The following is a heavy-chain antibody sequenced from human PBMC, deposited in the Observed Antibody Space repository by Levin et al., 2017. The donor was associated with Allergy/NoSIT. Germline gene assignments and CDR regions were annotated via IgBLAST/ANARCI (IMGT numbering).Heavy chain of an antibody. Sequence: ASVKVSCKASGGTFSSYAISWVRQAPGQGLEWMGGIIPIFGTANYAQKFQGRVTSTADESTSTAYMELSSLRSEDTAVYYCARAVRYSYGPYYFDYWGQGTLVTVSS. V-gene: IGHV1-69*13. CDR2: IIPIFGTA. CDR1: GGTFSSYA. J-gene: IGHJ4*02. D-gene: IGHD5-18*01. CDR3: ARAVRYSYGPYYFDY.